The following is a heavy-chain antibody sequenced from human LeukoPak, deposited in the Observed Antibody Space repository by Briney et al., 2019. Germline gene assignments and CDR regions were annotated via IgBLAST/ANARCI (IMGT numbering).Heavy chain of an antibody. CDR2: IYYSGST. CDR1: GGSISSYY. V-gene: IGHV4-59*01. J-gene: IGHJ6*03. CDR3: ARGVALWFGELWGNYYYMDV. D-gene: IGHD3-10*01. Sequence: PSETLSLTCTVSGGSISSYYWSWIRQPPGKGLEWIGYIYYSGSTYYNPSLKSRVTISVDTSKNQFSLKLSSVTAADTAVYYCARGVALWFGELWGNYYYMDVWGKGTTVTVSS.